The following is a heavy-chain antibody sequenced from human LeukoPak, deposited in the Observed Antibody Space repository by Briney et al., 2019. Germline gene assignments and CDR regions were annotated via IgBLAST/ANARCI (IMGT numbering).Heavy chain of an antibody. CDR1: GYTFTSYY. CDR3: ARDQGYDSSGYYYYQFDY. V-gene: IGHV1-46*01. Sequence: GAAVKVSCKASGYTFTSYYLQWVGQTPGQGLEWMGIINPSGGNTSYAQKFQGRVTMTRDMSTSTVYMELSSLRSEDTAVYYCARDQGYDSSGYYYYQFDYWGQGTLVTVSS. CDR2: INPSGGNT. J-gene: IGHJ4*02. D-gene: IGHD3-22*01.